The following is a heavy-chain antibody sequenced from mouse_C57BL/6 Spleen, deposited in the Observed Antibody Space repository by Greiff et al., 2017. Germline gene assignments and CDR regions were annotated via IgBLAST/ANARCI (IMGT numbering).Heavy chain of an antibody. D-gene: IGHD1-1*01. CDR3: ARTPIPTVVAGPSRAMDY. Sequence: QVQLQQPGAELVMPGASVKLSCKASGYTFTSYWMHWVKQRPGQGLEWIGEIDPSDSYTNSNQKFKGKSTLTVDKSSSTAYMQLSSLTSEDSAVYYCARTPIPTVVAGPSRAMDYWGQGTSVTVSS. J-gene: IGHJ4*01. V-gene: IGHV1-69*01. CDR2: IDPSDSYT. CDR1: GYTFTSYW.